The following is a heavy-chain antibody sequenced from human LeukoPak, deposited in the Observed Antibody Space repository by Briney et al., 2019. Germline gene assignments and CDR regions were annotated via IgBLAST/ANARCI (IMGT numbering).Heavy chain of an antibody. CDR3: VRENHGSFDY. D-gene: IGHD1-14*01. V-gene: IGHV3-30*03. Sequence: PGGSLRLSCAASGFTFSSYGLHWVRQAPGKGLEWVAVISYDGSNKYYADSVKGRFTISRDNSKNTLYLQMNSLRAEDTAVYYCVRENHGSFDYWGQGSLVTVSS. CDR2: ISYDGSNK. CDR1: GFTFSSYG. J-gene: IGHJ4*02.